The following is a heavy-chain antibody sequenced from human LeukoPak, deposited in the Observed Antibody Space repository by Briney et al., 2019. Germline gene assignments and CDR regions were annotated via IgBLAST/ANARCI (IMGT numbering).Heavy chain of an antibody. CDR2: IIPILGIA. Sequence: SVKVSCKASGGTFSSYTISWMRQAPGQGLEWMGRIIPILGIANYAQKFQGRVTITADKSTSTAYMELSSLRSEDTAVYYCASITMVRGVIEGFDPWGQGTLVTVSS. J-gene: IGHJ5*02. V-gene: IGHV1-69*02. CDR3: ASITMVRGVIEGFDP. D-gene: IGHD3-10*01. CDR1: GGTFSSYT.